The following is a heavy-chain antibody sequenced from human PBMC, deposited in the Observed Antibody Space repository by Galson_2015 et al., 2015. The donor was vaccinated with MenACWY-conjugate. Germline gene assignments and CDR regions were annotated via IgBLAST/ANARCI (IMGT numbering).Heavy chain of an antibody. V-gene: IGHV3-48*01. D-gene: IGHD1-14*01. CDR2: ISSGGSTT. J-gene: IGHJ4*02. Sequence: ATTGFTFSGSSMNWVRQAPGKGLAWVSYISSGGSTTYYADSVKGRFTISRDNFKNSLFLEMNSLRAEDTAVYYCARDPAFTGFDHWGQGVLVTVSS. CDR1: GFTFSGSS. CDR3: ARDPAFTGFDH.